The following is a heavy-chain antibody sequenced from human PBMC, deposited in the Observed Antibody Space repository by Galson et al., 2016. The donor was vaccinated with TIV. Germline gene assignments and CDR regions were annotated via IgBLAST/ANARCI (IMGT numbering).Heavy chain of an antibody. Sequence: SLRLSCAASGFTFSDYYMSWIRQAPGKGLEWVSYIGSSGRAMYYADSVKGRFTISRDNAKNSLYLQMNSLRAEDTALYYCARDCGSTNCYSDPIYFDYWGQGILVTVSS. CDR3: ARDCGSTNCYSDPIYFDY. J-gene: IGHJ4*02. D-gene: IGHD2-2*02. CDR2: IGSSGRAM. CDR1: GFTFSDYY. V-gene: IGHV3-11*01.